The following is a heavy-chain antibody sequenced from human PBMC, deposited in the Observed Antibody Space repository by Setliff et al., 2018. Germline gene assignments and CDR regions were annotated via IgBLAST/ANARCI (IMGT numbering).Heavy chain of an antibody. CDR1: GYTFSESI. CDR3: SRLVRYCTTTTCQSVPGAEV. Sequence: ASVKVSCKASGYTFSESIVSWVRQAPGQGLEWMGWIAVYTGNTNYAQKVQGRVTMTTDTSTSTAYMELRSLRSDDTAVYYCSRLVRYCTTTTCQSVPGAEVWGQGTLVTVSS. CDR2: IAVYTGNT. V-gene: IGHV1-18*01. D-gene: IGHD2-8*01. J-gene: IGHJ4*02.